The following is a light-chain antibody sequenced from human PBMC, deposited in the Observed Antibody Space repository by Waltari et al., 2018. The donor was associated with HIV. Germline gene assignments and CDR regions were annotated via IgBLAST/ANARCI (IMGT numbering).Light chain of an antibody. CDR3: QQYNSDFYT. J-gene: IGKJ2*01. CDR1: QNVESW. Sequence: IQMTQSPSILSASVGDLVTTTCRASQNVESWLAWYQQRPGRAPKLLIYKASTLEYGVPARFTGSGSGTNFTLTINSLQPDDFATYYCQQYNSDFYTFGLGTRLDLK. CDR2: KAS. V-gene: IGKV1-5*03.